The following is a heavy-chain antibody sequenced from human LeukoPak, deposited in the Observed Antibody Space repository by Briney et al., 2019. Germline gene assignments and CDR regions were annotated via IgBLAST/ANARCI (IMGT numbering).Heavy chain of an antibody. CDR2: ISAYNGNT. Sequence: ASVKVSCKASGYTFTSYGISWVRQAPGQGLEWMGWISAYNGNTNYAQKLQGRVTMTTDTSTSTAYMELRSLRPDDTAVYYCARDVRFTIFGVVTLDYWGQGTLVTVSS. V-gene: IGHV1-18*01. CDR3: ARDVRFTIFGVVTLDY. D-gene: IGHD3-3*01. J-gene: IGHJ4*02. CDR1: GYTFTSYG.